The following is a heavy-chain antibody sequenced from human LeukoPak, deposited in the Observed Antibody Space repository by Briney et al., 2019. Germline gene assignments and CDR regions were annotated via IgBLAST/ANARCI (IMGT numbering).Heavy chain of an antibody. Sequence: PGGSLRLSCAASGFTFSNYAMNWVRQAPGKGLEWVAGISGSGTTTYYADSVKGRFTISRDNSKNTLYLQMNSLRAEDTAVYYCAKDILGYDFWSGPNWFDPWGQGTLVTVSS. D-gene: IGHD3-3*01. CDR3: AKDILGYDFWSGPNWFDP. V-gene: IGHV3-23*01. CDR1: GFTFSNYA. J-gene: IGHJ5*02. CDR2: ISGSGTTT.